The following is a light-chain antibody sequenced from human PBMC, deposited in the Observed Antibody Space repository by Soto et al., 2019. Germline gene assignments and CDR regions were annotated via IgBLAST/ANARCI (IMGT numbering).Light chain of an antibody. CDR3: SSYAGSNIPWV. CDR1: SSDVGGYNY. CDR2: EVS. J-gene: IGLJ3*02. V-gene: IGLV2-8*01. Sequence: QSVLTQPPSASGSPGQSVTISCTGTSSDVGGYNYVSWYQQHSGKAPKLMIYEVSKWPSGVPDRFSGSKSGNTASLTVSGLQAEDEADYYCSSYAGSNIPWVFGGGTKLTVL.